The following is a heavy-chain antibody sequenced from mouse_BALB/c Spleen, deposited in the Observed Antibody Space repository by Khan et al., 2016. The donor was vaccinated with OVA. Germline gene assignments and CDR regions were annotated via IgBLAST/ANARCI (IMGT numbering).Heavy chain of an antibody. CDR3: TRKYGSYAAMDY. V-gene: IGHV1-4*01. D-gene: IGHD2-10*02. CDR1: GYTFTSYT. J-gene: IGHJ4*01. CDR2: INPSSGYT. Sequence: QVQLQQSGAELARPGASVKMSCKASGYTFTSYTMHWVKQRPGQGLEWIGYINPSSGYTNYNQKFKDKATLTADRSSSTAYMQLTSLTSEDSAVYYCTRKYGSYAAMDYWGQGTSVTVSS.